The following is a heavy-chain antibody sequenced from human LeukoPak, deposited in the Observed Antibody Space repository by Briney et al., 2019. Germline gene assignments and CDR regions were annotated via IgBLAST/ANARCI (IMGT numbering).Heavy chain of an antibody. CDR1: GGTFSSYA. V-gene: IGHV1-69*05. D-gene: IGHD1-1*01. CDR3: ARRRTGTSFSYFDY. J-gene: IGHJ4*02. Sequence: GASVKVSCKASGGTFSSYAISWVRQAPGQGLEWMGGIIPIFGTANYAQKFQGRVTITTDESTSTAYMELSSLRSEDTAVYYCARRRTGTSFSYFDYRGQGTLVTVSS. CDR2: IIPIFGTA.